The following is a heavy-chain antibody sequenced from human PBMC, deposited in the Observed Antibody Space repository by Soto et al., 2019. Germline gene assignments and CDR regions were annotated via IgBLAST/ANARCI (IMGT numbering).Heavy chain of an antibody. CDR3: AREYYYDSSGYYSRGAFDI. V-gene: IGHV4-59*01. CDR2: IYNSGST. Sequence: SETLSLTCTVSGGSISDYYWNWIRQPPGKGLEWIGSIYNSGSTNYNPSLKSRVTISVDTSKNQFSLKQSSVTAADTAVYYCAREYYYDSSGYYSRGAFDIWGQGTMVTVSS. J-gene: IGHJ3*02. CDR1: GGSISDYY. D-gene: IGHD3-22*01.